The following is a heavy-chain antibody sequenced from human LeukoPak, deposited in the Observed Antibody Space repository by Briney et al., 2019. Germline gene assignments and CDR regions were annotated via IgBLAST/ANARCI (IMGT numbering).Heavy chain of an antibody. CDR2: IIPIFGTA. CDR1: GGTFSSYA. D-gene: IGHD4-17*01. J-gene: IGHJ4*02. CDR3: ARENYGDRLRIDY. V-gene: IGHV1-69*13. Sequence: ASVKVSCKASGGTFSSYAISWVRQAPGQGLEWMGGIIPIFGTANYAQKFQGRVTITADESTSTAYMELSSLRSEDTAVYYCARENYGDRLRIDYWGQGTLVTVSS.